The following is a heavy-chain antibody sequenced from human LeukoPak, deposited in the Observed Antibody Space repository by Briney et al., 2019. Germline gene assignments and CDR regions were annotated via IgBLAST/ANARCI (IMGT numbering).Heavy chain of an antibody. D-gene: IGHD3-22*01. CDR1: GGSISSGGYY. CDR2: IYYSGST. V-gene: IGHV4-31*03. Sequence: SETLSLTCTVSGGSISSGGYYWSWIRQHPGKGLEWIGYIYYSGSTYYYPSLKSRVTISVDTSKNQFSLKLSSVTAADTAVYYCARDHYDSSLFSDYYYGMDVWGQGTTVTVSS. J-gene: IGHJ6*02. CDR3: ARDHYDSSLFSDYYYGMDV.